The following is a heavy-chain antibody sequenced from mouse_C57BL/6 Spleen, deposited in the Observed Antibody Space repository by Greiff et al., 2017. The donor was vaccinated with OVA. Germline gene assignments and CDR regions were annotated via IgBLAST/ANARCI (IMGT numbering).Heavy chain of an antibody. CDR1: GYTFTSYW. CDR2: IHPNSGSN. CDR3: ARGGDNYDGRGFDY. Sequence: QVQLQQPGAELVKPGASVKLSCKASGYTFTSYWMHWVKQRPGQGLEWIGMIHPNSGSNNYNEKFKSKATLTVDKSSSTAYMQLSSLTSEDSAVYYCARGGDNYDGRGFDYWGQGTTLTVSS. J-gene: IGHJ2*01. V-gene: IGHV1-64*01. D-gene: IGHD2-12*01.